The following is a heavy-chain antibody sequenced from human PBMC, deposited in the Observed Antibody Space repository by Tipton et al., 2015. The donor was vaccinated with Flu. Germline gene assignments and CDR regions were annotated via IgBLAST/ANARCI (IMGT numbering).Heavy chain of an antibody. Sequence: LRLSCTVSGGSVSSSDFYWGWVRQPPGKGPEWIGSIVHSGTTYYDLSLQSRVTISVDTSKNQFSLKMKSVTVADTAVYYCTRQVEAATRSSSWGQGTLVTVSS. CDR3: TRQVEAATRSSS. CDR1: GGSVSSSDFY. D-gene: IGHD1-1*01. V-gene: IGHV4-39*07. J-gene: IGHJ4*02. CDR2: IVHSGTT.